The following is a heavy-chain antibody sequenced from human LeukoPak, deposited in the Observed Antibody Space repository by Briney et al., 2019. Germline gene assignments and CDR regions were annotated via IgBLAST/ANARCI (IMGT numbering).Heavy chain of an antibody. J-gene: IGHJ4*02. CDR3: ARGNALYDSSGYHPYYFDY. V-gene: IGHV3-23*01. CDR1: GFTFSSYA. Sequence: GGSLRLSCAASGFTFSSYAMSWVRQAPGKGLEWVSAISGSGGSTYYADSVKGRFTISRDNSKNTLYLQMNSLRAEDTAVYYCARGNALYDSSGYHPYYFDYWGQGTLATVSS. CDR2: ISGSGGST. D-gene: IGHD3-22*01.